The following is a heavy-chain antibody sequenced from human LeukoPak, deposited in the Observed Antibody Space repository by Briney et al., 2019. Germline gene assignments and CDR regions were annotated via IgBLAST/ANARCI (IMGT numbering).Heavy chain of an antibody. CDR2: IYFSGST. CDR3: ARAAVLVAGPPTRQVAFDI. V-gene: IGHV4-59*12. D-gene: IGHD2-2*01. Sequence: SETLSLTCNVSGDFINSDYWSWIRQPPGKGLEWIGYIYFSGSTDYSPSLNRRATISLDTSKNQFFLTLSSVTAADTAVYYCARAAVLVAGPPTRQVAFDIWGQGTMVTVSS. CDR1: GDFINSDY. J-gene: IGHJ3*02.